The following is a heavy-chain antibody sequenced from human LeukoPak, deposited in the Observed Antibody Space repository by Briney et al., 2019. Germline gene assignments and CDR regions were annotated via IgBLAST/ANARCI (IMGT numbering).Heavy chain of an antibody. CDR1: GFTFSSYA. CDR2: ISYDGSNK. J-gene: IGHJ4*02. CDR3: AREGILLSYHFDY. Sequence: GGSLRLSCAASGFTFSSYAMHWVRQAPGKGLEWVAVISYDGSNKYYANSVKGRFTISRDNSKNTLYLQMNSLRAEDTAVYYCAREGILLSYHFDYWGQGTLVTVSS. D-gene: IGHD2-2*01. V-gene: IGHV3-30-3*01.